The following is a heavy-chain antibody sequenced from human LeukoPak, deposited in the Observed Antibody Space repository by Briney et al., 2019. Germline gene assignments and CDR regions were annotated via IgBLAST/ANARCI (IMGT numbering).Heavy chain of an antibody. Sequence: PGGSLRLSCAASGFTFSIYAMSWVRQAPGKGLEWVANIKQDGSEKYYVDSVKGRFTISRDNAKNSLYLQMNSLRAEDTAVYYCAKARGYSYGYVFPSDYWGQGTLVTVSS. CDR3: AKARGYSYGYVFPSDY. D-gene: IGHD5-18*01. V-gene: IGHV3-7*03. J-gene: IGHJ4*02. CDR2: IKQDGSEK. CDR1: GFTFSIYA.